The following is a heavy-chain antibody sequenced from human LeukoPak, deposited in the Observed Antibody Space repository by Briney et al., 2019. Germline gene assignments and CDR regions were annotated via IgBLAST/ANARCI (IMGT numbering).Heavy chain of an antibody. CDR3: AREESSGWYDLDY. J-gene: IGHJ4*02. CDR2: IKTDGGEK. Sequence: PGGSLRLSCVASGFSFNNYWMSWFRQAPGKGLEWVGNIKTDGGEKYYVDSVRGRFTISRDNAKNSLYLQMNSLRAEDTAVYYCAREESSGWYDLDYWGQGTLVTVSS. V-gene: IGHV3-7*01. CDR1: GFSFNNYW. D-gene: IGHD6-19*01.